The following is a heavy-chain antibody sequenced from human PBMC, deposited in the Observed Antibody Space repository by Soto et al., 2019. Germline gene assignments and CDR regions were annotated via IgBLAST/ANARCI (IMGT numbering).Heavy chain of an antibody. Sequence: LGESLKIACKGYGYSVTSYWIGCVLQMPGKGPEWMGIIYPGDSDTRYSPSFQGQVTISADKSISTAYLQWSSVKASDTAMYYCARGRYDFWSGYSRDFDYWGQGALVTVSS. D-gene: IGHD3-3*01. CDR3: ARGRYDFWSGYSRDFDY. CDR1: GYSVTSYW. V-gene: IGHV5-51*01. J-gene: IGHJ4*02. CDR2: IYPGDSDT.